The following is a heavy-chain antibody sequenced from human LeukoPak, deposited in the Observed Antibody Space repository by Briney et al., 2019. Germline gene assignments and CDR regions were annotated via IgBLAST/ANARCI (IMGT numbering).Heavy chain of an antibody. CDR1: GGSISSYY. CDR3: ARVLSGSGAFDY. V-gene: IGHV4-59*12. Sequence: SETLSLTCTVSGGSISSYYWSWIRQPPGKGLEWIGYIYHSGSTYYNPSLKSRVTISVDRSKNQFSLKLSSVTAADTAVYYCARVLSGSGAFDYWGQGTLVTVSS. CDR2: IYHSGST. D-gene: IGHD1-26*01. J-gene: IGHJ4*02.